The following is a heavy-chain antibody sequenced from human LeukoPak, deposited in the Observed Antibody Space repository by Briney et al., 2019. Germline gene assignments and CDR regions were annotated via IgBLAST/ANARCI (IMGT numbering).Heavy chain of an antibody. Sequence: GGSPRLSSAAPGLTFSDYAINSVCQAPGKGRELVSYMSSNNEIHYADSVNGRFTFSRDNTKNSLYLQMNSRTAEDTAVYYCARDHDWAFDYWGQGTVVTVSS. D-gene: IGHD3-9*01. CDR1: GLTFSDYA. V-gene: IGHV3-69-1*01. CDR2: MSSNNEI. CDR3: ARDHDWAFDY. J-gene: IGHJ4*02.